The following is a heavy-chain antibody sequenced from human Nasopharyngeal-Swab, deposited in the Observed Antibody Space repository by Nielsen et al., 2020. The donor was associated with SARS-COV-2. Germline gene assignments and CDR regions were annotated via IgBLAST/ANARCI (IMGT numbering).Heavy chain of an antibody. Sequence: SETLSLTCTVSGGSISSGGYYWSWIRQHPGKGLEWIGYIYYSGSTYYNPSLKSRVTISVGTSKNQFSLKLSSVTAADTAVYYCARAPHTIFGVVTTFDYWGQGTLVTVSS. V-gene: IGHV4-31*03. CDR2: IYYSGST. CDR1: GGSISSGGYY. D-gene: IGHD3-3*01. CDR3: ARAPHTIFGVVTTFDY. J-gene: IGHJ4*02.